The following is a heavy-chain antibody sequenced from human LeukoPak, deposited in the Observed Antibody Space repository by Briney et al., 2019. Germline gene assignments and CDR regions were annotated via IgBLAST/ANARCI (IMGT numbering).Heavy chain of an antibody. CDR2: INHSGST. Sequence: PGGSLRLSCTASGFTFSSYAMSWVRQPPGKGLEWIGEINHSGSTNYNPSLKSRVTISVDTSKNQFPLKLSSVTAADTAVYYCARVDRAGRLYYFDYWGQGTLVTVSS. J-gene: IGHJ4*02. D-gene: IGHD1-26*01. CDR3: ARVDRAGRLYYFDY. V-gene: IGHV4-34*01. CDR1: GFTFSSYA.